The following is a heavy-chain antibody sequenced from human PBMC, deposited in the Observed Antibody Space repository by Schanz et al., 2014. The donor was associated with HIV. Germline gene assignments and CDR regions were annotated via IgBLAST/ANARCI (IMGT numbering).Heavy chain of an antibody. CDR3: ARGRNGMGV. CDR2: ISYDGSNR. CDR1: GFTFSSYG. V-gene: IGHV3-30*03. Sequence: QVQLVESGGGVVQPGRSLRLSCAASGFTFSSYGMNWVRQAPGKGLAWVALISYDGSNRYYSDSVKGRFTISRDNSNNTLYLQMNSLTVDDTAVYYCARGRNGMGVWGPGTTVTVSS. J-gene: IGHJ6*02.